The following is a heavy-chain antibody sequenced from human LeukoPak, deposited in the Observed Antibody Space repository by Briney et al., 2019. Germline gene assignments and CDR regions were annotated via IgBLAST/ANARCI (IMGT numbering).Heavy chain of an antibody. J-gene: IGHJ6*03. CDR2: IKQDGSEK. Sequence: GGSLRLSCAASGFTFSSYWMSWVRQASGKGLEWVANIKQDGSEKYYVDSVKGRFTISRDNAKNSLYLQMNSLRAEDTAVYYCAREGKSWAARPYYYYYYMDVWGKGTTVTVSS. CDR3: AREGKSWAARPYYYYYYMDV. D-gene: IGHD6-6*01. V-gene: IGHV3-7*01. CDR1: GFTFSSYW.